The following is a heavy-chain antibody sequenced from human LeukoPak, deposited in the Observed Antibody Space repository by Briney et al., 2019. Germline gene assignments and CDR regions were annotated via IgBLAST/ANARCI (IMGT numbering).Heavy chain of an antibody. CDR2: IYYSGST. Sequence: SETLSLTCTVSGGSTSSYYWSWIRQPPGKGLEWIGYIYYSGSTNYNPSLKSRVTISVDTSKNQYSLKLSSVTAADTAVYYCARASADYYGSGSTPFDYWGQGTLVTVSS. CDR3: ARASADYYGSGSTPFDY. J-gene: IGHJ4*01. D-gene: IGHD3-10*01. V-gene: IGHV4-59*01. CDR1: GGSTSSYY.